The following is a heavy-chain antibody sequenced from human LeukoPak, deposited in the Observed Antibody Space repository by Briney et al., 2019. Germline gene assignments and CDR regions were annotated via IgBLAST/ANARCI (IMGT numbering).Heavy chain of an antibody. CDR2: IYYSRNT. Sequence: ETLSLTCIVTGGSISGSNYYWGCIRQPPGKGLEWIGSIYYSRNTYYNPSLKSRVTISVGTSKNQFSLKLNSVTASDPAFYYWATHPRDHLDAFHIWGQGSMVIVSS. CDR1: GGSISGSNYY. V-gene: IGHV4-39*01. D-gene: IGHD5-24*01. CDR3: ATHPRDHLDAFHI. J-gene: IGHJ3*02.